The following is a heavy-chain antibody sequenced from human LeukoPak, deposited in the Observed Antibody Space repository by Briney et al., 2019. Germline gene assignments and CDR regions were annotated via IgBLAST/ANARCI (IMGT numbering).Heavy chain of an antibody. J-gene: IGHJ4*02. Sequence: GGSRRLSCAPSGFAFSSYGMHWVRQAPGKGLEWVAVIWYDGSNKYYADSVKGRFTISRDNSKNTLYLQMNSLRAEDTAVYYCARGGGLLFSVVTAGYYFDYWGQGTLVTVSS. D-gene: IGHD2-21*02. V-gene: IGHV3-33*01. CDR3: ARGGGLLFSVVTAGYYFDY. CDR1: GFAFSSYG. CDR2: IWYDGSNK.